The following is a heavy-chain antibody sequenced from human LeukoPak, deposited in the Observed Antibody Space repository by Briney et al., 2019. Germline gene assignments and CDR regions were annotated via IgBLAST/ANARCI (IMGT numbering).Heavy chain of an antibody. V-gene: IGHV1-46*01. CDR3: ARDGEYYDSSGSYFDY. J-gene: IGHJ4*02. D-gene: IGHD3-22*01. Sequence: ASVKVSCKASGYTFTTYYMHWVRQAPGQGLEWMGILNPSSGSTSYAQRFQGRVTMTRDTSTSKFYMELRSLKSEDTAVYYCARDGEYYDSSGSYFDYWGQGTAVTVSS. CDR1: GYTFTTYY. CDR2: LNPSSGST.